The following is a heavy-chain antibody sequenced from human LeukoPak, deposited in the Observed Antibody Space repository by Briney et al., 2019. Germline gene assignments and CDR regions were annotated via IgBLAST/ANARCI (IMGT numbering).Heavy chain of an antibody. CDR3: VRGAGGGDF. Sequence: GGSLRLSCAASGFNFSSYWMSWVRQTPDKGLEWVANLKPDGGEDNYVDSVRGRFTISRDNAKSSLYLQMNSLRGEDTAVYSCVRGAGGGDFWGQGTLVTVSS. V-gene: IGHV3-7*04. CDR2: LKPDGGED. D-gene: IGHD6-19*01. J-gene: IGHJ4*02. CDR1: GFNFSSYW.